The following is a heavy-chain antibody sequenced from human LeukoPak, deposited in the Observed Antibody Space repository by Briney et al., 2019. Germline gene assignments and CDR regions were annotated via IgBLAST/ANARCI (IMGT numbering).Heavy chain of an antibody. J-gene: IGHJ4*02. D-gene: IGHD6-6*01. CDR3: ARGIAARRAFDY. CDR2: ISAYNGNT. CDR1: GYTFTSYG. V-gene: IGHV1-18*01. Sequence: GASVRVSCKASGYTFTSYGISWVRQAPGQGLEWMGWISAYNGNTNYAQKFQGRVTMTRNTSISTAYMELSSLRSEDTAVYYCARGIAARRAFDYWGQGTLVTVSS.